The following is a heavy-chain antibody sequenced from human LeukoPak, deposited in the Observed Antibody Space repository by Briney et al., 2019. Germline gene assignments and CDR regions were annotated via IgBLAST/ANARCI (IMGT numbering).Heavy chain of an antibody. D-gene: IGHD2-21*02. CDR1: GYTFTSYD. CDR3: VRTPPKGDIDY. Sequence: GASVKVSCKASGYTFTSYDFNWVRQATGQRPEWMGWMSPNSGDTGYAQKFQDRVTMTRTTSISTAFMELSRLTFEDTAVYYCVRTPPKGDIDYWGQGTLVTVSS. J-gene: IGHJ4*02. CDR2: MSPNSGDT. V-gene: IGHV1-8*01.